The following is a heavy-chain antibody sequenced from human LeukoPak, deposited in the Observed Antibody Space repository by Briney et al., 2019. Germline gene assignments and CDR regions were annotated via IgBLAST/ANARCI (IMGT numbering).Heavy chain of an antibody. J-gene: IGHJ4*02. D-gene: IGHD5-24*01. CDR2: INPSGGST. CDR1: GYTFTSYY. CDR3: ARAAITRDGYNSALDY. V-gene: IGHV1-46*01. Sequence: ASVKVSCKTSGYTFTSYYMHWVRQAPGQGLEWMGIINPSGGSTSYAQKFQGRVTMTRDTSTSTVYMELSSLRSEDTAVYYCARAAITRDGYNSALDYWGQGTLVIVSS.